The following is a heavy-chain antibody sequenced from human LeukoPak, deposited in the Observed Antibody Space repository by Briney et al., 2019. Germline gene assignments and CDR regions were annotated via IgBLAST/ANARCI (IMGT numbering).Heavy chain of an antibody. V-gene: IGHV4-34*01. CDR1: GGSFSGYY. D-gene: IGHD7-27*01. CDR2: INHSGST. Sequence: SETLSLTCAVYGGSFSGYYWSWIRQPPGKGLEWIGEINHSGSTNYNPSLKSRVTISVDTSKNQFSLKLSSVTAADTAVYYCARSKRGNWASRAYNDYWGQGTLVTVSS. J-gene: IGHJ4*02. CDR3: ARSKRGNWASRAYNDY.